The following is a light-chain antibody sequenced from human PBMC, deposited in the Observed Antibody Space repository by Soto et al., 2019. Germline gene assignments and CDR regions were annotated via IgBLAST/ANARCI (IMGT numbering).Light chain of an antibody. V-gene: IGKV3-20*01. CDR1: QTISGNF. CDR2: GAS. Sequence: EVVLTQSPGTLSLSPGERATLSCRASQTISGNFLAWYQQKPGQAPRLLIHGASSRATGIPDRFSGSGSGTDFTLTISSLEPEDFAMYYCQQHGIPPRVTFSPGTKVDIK. J-gene: IGKJ3*01. CDR3: QQHGIPPRVT.